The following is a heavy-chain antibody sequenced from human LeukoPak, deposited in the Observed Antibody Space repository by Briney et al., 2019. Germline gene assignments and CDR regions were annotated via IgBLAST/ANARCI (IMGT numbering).Heavy chain of an antibody. CDR3: ARDGSGFGEPHYFDY. CDR1: GFTFGSYS. Sequence: GGSLRLSCAASGFTFGSYSMNWVRQAPGKGLEWVSLISSSRSYIYYADSLKGRFTISRDNAKNSLYLQMNSLRAEDTAVYYCARDGSGFGEPHYFDYWGQGSLVTVSS. J-gene: IGHJ4*02. CDR2: ISSSRSYI. D-gene: IGHD3-10*01. V-gene: IGHV3-21*01.